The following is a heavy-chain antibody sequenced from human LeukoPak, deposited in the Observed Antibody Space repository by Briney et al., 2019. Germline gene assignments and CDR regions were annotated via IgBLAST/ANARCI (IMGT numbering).Heavy chain of an antibody. D-gene: IGHD3-16*01. CDR1: GFAFSNFA. V-gene: IGHV3-23*01. J-gene: IGHJ6*02. Sequence: QSGGSLRLSCAASGFAFSNFAMSWVRQAPGKGLEWVSAMSGSGYYTYYVESVKGRFTISRDNSKNTLYLHMNSLRADDTAVYYCARVGDWSNYFGMDAWGQGTTVPVSS. CDR3: ARVGDWSNYFGMDA. CDR2: MSGSGYYT.